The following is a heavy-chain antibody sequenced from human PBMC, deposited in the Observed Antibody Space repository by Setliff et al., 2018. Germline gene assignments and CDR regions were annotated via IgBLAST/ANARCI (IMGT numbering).Heavy chain of an antibody. D-gene: IGHD4-17*01. CDR1: GFTFTDYG. CDR3: SRPHGGDYAFDI. V-gene: IGHV1-18*01. J-gene: IGHJ3*02. Sequence: ASVKVSCKSSGFTFTDYGITWVRQVPGQGLEWMGWINNYNFNTKYAQKFQGRVTMTADTSTSTAYMELRSLRFDDTAVYYCSRPHGGDYAFDIWGQGTMVTVSS. CDR2: INNYNFNT.